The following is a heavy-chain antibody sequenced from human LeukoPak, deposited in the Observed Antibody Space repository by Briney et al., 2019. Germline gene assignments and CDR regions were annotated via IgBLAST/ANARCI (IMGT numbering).Heavy chain of an antibody. D-gene: IGHD3-22*01. CDR1: GFTFSSHA. Sequence: GGSLRLSCAASGFTFSSHAMSWVRQAPGKGLEWVSGISGSGGSTYYADSVKGRFTVSRDNSKNTLYLQMNSLRAEDTAVYYCATAYYYDSRGYDPVDYWGQGTLVTVSS. CDR2: ISGSGGST. CDR3: ATAYYYDSRGYDPVDY. J-gene: IGHJ4*02. V-gene: IGHV3-23*01.